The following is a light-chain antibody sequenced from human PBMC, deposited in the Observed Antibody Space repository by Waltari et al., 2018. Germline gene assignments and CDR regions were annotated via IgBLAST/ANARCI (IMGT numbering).Light chain of an antibody. CDR1: NSAVGTYNL. CDR2: EGN. J-gene: IGLJ3*02. V-gene: IGLV2-23*01. CDR3: SSYAGSSSPRV. Sequence: QSALIQPASVSGPPGQSITMSCTETNSAVGTYNLVPWYQQHPGKAPKLMIYEGNKRPSGVSYRFSGSKSGNTASLTISGLQAEDEADYYCSSYAGSSSPRVFGGGTKLTVL.